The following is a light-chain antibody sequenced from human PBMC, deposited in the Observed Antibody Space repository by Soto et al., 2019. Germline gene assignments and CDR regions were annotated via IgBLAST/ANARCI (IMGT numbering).Light chain of an antibody. Sequence: ENLLTQSPGTLSLSPGERATLSCRASQSVGNNFLAWYRQRPGQAPRVLIYNASKRAAGVPDRFSGGGSGTDFTLSISRLEPEDFAVYFCQQYGTSPFTFGPGTKVDIK. J-gene: IGKJ3*01. CDR2: NAS. CDR3: QQYGTSPFT. CDR1: QSVGNNF. V-gene: IGKV3-20*01.